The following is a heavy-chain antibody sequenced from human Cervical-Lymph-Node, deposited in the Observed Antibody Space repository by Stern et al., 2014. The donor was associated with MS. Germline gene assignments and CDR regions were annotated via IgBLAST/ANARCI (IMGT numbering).Heavy chain of an antibody. CDR3: ARVQLTAMVWGPFDY. D-gene: IGHD5-18*01. Sequence: VQLVESGAEVKKPGSSVKVSCKASGGTFSSYAISWVRQAPGQGLEWMGGIIPIFGTANYAQKFQGRVTITADESTSTSYMELSSLRSEDTAVYYCARVQLTAMVWGPFDYWGQGTLVTVSS. J-gene: IGHJ4*02. V-gene: IGHV1-69*01. CDR2: IIPIFGTA. CDR1: GGTFSSYA.